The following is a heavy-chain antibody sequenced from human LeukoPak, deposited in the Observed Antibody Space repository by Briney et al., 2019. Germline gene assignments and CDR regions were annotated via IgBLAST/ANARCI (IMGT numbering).Heavy chain of an antibody. CDR2: MNPNSGNT. J-gene: IGHJ6*03. CDR1: GYTFTRYD. Sequence: GASVKVSCKASGYTFTRYDINWVRQATGQGLEWMGWMNPNSGNTGYAQKFQGRVTMTRNTSISTAYMELSSLRSEDTAVYYCARAKRGLATIMRYYYYYYMDVWGKGTTVTVSS. V-gene: IGHV1-8*01. D-gene: IGHD5-24*01. CDR3: ARAKRGLATIMRYYYYYYMDV.